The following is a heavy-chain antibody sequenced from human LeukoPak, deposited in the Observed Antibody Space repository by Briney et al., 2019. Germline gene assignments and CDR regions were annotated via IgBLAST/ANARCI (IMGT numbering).Heavy chain of an antibody. V-gene: IGHV3-23*01. CDR1: GFTFSSYA. CDR2: ISGSGGST. CDR3: AKSISSLSGTFDY. Sequence: PGGSLRLSCAASGFTFSSYAMSWVRQAPGKGLEWVSAISGSGGSTYHADSVKGRFTISRDNSKNTLYLQMNSLRAEDTAVYYCAKSISSLSGTFDYWGQGTLVTVSS. J-gene: IGHJ4*02. D-gene: IGHD3-10*01.